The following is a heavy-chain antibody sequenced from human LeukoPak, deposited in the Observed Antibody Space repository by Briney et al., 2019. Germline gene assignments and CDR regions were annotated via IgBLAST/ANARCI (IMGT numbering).Heavy chain of an antibody. CDR3: AKDSGATPYYFDY. CDR2: IYSGGST. V-gene: IGHV3-53*01. Sequence: GGSLRLSCAASGFTVSSNYMSWVRQAPGKGLEWVSVIYSGGSTYYADSVKGRFTISRDNSKNTLYLQMNSLRAEDTAVYYCAKDSGATPYYFDYWGQGTLVTVSS. D-gene: IGHD5-12*01. J-gene: IGHJ4*02. CDR1: GFTVSSNY.